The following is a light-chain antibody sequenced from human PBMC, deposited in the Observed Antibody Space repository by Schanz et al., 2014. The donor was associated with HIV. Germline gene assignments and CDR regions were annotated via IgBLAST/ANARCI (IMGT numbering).Light chain of an antibody. CDR2: RNN. V-gene: IGLV1-47*01. CDR1: SSNIGSNY. Sequence: QSVLTQPPSASGTPGQRVTISCSGSSSNIGSNYVYWYQQLPGTAPKLLIYRNNQRPSGVPDRFSGSKSGTSASLAISGLQSEDEADYYCAAWDGSLNGDVFGTGTKVTVL. J-gene: IGLJ1*01. CDR3: AAWDGSLNGDV.